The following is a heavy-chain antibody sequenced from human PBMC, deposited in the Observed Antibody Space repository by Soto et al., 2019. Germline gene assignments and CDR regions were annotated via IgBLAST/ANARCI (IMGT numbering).Heavy chain of an antibody. Sequence: GGSLRLSCAASGFTFSSYGMHWVRQAPGKGLEWVAVIWYDGSNKYYADSVKGRFTISRDNSKNTLYLQMNSLRAEDTAVYYCGCEREDIVATDKGESQYYFDYWGQGTLVTVSS. CDR3: GCEREDIVATDKGESQYYFDY. D-gene: IGHD5-12*01. CDR1: GFTFSSYG. CDR2: IWYDGSNK. J-gene: IGHJ4*02. V-gene: IGHV3-33*01.